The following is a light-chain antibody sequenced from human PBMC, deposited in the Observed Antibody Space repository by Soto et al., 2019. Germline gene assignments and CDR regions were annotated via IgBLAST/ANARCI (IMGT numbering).Light chain of an antibody. J-gene: IGKJ5*01. CDR1: QSVSSN. CDR2: GAA. Sequence: EMVMTQSPTTLSVSTAERVTLSCRASQSVSSNLAWYQQKHGQAPRXLIYGAATRATGIPARFSGSGSGTELTITISSLQSEDVVVYYCQQRSVWPITFGQGTRLDIK. V-gene: IGKV3-15*01. CDR3: QQRSVWPIT.